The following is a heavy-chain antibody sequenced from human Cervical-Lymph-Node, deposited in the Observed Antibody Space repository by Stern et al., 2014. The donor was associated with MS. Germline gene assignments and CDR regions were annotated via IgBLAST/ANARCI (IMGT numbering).Heavy chain of an antibody. J-gene: IGHJ4*02. CDR3: ARSDRLWGSIDY. CDR1: GGSISSVGYY. Sequence: QLQLQESGPRLVKPSQTLSLTCTVSGGSISSVGYYWTWIRQHPGKGLEWIGYSYHSGSTYYNPSRKSRASISVDTSKNQFSLKVTSVTAADTALYYCARSDRLWGSIDYWGQGALVTVSS. V-gene: IGHV4-31*03. CDR2: SYHSGST. D-gene: IGHD3-16*01.